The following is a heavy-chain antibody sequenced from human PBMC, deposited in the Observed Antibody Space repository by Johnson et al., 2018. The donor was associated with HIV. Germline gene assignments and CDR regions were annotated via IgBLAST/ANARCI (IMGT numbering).Heavy chain of an antibody. Sequence: VQLVESGGGLVQPGGSLRLSCAASGFTVSGNYMNWVRQAPGKGLEWVSIVFSGDNTYYADSVQGRFTISRDNSKNTLYLQMNSLRAEDTAVYYCARSCRDGYTCNAFDIWGQGTMVTVSS. D-gene: IGHD5-24*01. CDR3: ARSCRDGYTCNAFDI. V-gene: IGHV3-66*01. CDR1: GFTVSGNY. J-gene: IGHJ3*02. CDR2: VFSGDNT.